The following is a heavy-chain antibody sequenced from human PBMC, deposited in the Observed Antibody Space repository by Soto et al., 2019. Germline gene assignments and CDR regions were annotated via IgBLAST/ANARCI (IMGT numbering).Heavy chain of an antibody. V-gene: IGHV1-3*01. D-gene: IGHD3-3*01. CDR2: INAGNGNT. CDR3: ARDSMGITIFGVVMPKGWFDP. J-gene: IGHJ5*02. Sequence: QVQLVQSGAEVKKPGASVKVSCKASGYTFTSYAMHWVRQAPGQRLEWMGWINAGNGNTKYSQKFQGRVTITRDTSASTAYMELSSLRSEDTAVYYCARDSMGITIFGVVMPKGWFDPWGQGTLVTVSS. CDR1: GYTFTSYA.